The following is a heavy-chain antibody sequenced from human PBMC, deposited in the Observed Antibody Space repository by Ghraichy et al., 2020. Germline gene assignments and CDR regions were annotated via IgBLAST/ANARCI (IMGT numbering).Heavy chain of an antibody. CDR1: GYTFTSYA. D-gene: IGHD3-10*01. CDR2: INAGNGNT. V-gene: IGHV1-3*01. Sequence: ASVKVSCKASGYTFTSYAMHWVRQAPGQRLEWMGWINAGNGNTKYSQKFQGRVTITRDTSASTAYMELSSLRSEDTAVYYCARDRLGLVRGVILRFDPRGQGTLVTVSS. J-gene: IGHJ5*02. CDR3: ARDRLGLVRGVILRFDP.